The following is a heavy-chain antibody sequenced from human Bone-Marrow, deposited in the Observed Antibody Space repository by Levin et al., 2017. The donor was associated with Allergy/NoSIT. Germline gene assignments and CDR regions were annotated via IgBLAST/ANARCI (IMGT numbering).Heavy chain of an antibody. D-gene: IGHD3-22*01. J-gene: IGHJ4*02. V-gene: IGHV3-23*01. Sequence: PGGSLRLSCAASGFTFSSYAMSWVRQAPGKGLEWVSAISGSGGSTYYADSVKGRFTISRDNSKNTLYLQMNSLRAEDTAVYYCAKLRGTNYYDSSGLDYWGQGTLVTVSS. CDR1: GFTFSSYA. CDR3: AKLRGTNYYDSSGLDY. CDR2: ISGSGGST.